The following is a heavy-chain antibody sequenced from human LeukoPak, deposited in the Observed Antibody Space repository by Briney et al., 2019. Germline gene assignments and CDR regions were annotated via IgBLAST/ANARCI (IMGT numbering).Heavy chain of an antibody. CDR3: ARGELPDY. V-gene: IGHV3-7*05. D-gene: IGHD3-10*01. CDR1: AFTFSTYW. CDR2: IKQDGSEK. J-gene: IGHJ4*02. Sequence: GGSLRLSCAASAFTFSTYWMNWVRQAPGKGLEWVANIKQDGSEKYYVDSVKGRFTISRDNAKNSLYLQMNSLRAEDTAVYYCARGELPDYWGQGTLVTVSS.